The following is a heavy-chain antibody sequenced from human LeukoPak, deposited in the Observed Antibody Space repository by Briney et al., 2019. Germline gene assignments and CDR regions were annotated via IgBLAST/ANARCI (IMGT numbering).Heavy chain of an antibody. J-gene: IGHJ4*02. CDR3: AGGDYYDSSGYYRY. CDR2: ISSSSSYI. D-gene: IGHD3-22*01. CDR1: GFTFSSYS. V-gene: IGHV3-21*01. Sequence: KAGGSLRLSCAASGFTFSSYSMNWVRQAPGKGLEWVSSISSSSSYIYYADSVKGRFTISRDNAKNSLYLQMNSLRAEDTAVYYCAGGDYYDSSGYYRYWGQGTLVTVSS.